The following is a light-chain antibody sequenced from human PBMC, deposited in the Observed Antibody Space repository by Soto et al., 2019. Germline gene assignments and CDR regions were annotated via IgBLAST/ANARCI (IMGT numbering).Light chain of an antibody. V-gene: IGLV1-44*01. Sequence: QSVLTQPPSVSGTPGQRATISCSGSSSNIGSHLVNWYQQVPGTAPRLLIYTNNQRPSGVPDRFSDSKSGTSASLAISGLQSEDEAHYYCATWDASLQSWVFGGGTKVTVL. CDR1: SSNIGSHL. CDR2: TNN. J-gene: IGLJ3*02. CDR3: ATWDASLQSWV.